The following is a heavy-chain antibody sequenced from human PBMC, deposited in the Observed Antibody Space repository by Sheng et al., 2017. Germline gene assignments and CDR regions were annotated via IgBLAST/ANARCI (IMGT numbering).Heavy chain of an antibody. D-gene: IGHD5-12*01. CDR3: VRPYSGSDPRGDY. V-gene: IGHV3-53*01. J-gene: IGHJ4*01. Sequence: EVRLVESGGGLIQPGGSLRLSCAASGITVSINYMSWIRQAPGKGPEWVSDIDSGGTINYVDSVQGRFVISRDNARNTLYLQMNSLRADDTAVYYCVRPYSGSDPRGDYWGQGTLVTVSS. CDR1: GITVSINY. CDR2: IDSGGTI.